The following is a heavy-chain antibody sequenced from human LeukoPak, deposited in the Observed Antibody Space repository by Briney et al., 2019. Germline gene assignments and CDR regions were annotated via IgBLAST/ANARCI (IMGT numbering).Heavy chain of an antibody. CDR1: GFTSSSYS. D-gene: IGHD1-26*01. CDR3: ARDVGQNWFDP. Sequence: GGSLRLSCAASGFTSSSYSMNWVRQAPGKGLEWVSSISSSSSYIYYAESVKGRFTISRDNAKNSLYLQMNSLRAEDTAVYYCARDVGQNWFDPWGQGTLATVSS. V-gene: IGHV3-21*01. J-gene: IGHJ5*02. CDR2: ISSSSSYI.